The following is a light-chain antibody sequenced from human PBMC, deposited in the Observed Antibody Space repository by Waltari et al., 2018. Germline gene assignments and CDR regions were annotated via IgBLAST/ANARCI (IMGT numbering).Light chain of an antibody. V-gene: IGKV1-5*03. CDR3: QQYNSHSKT. Sequence: DIQMTQSPSTLSASVGDRVTITCRASQNVNNWLAWYQQKPGSAPKLLIYQASILGTGVPSRFSGSGSGTEFTLTISSLQPDDFATYYCQQYNSHSKTFGQGTQVEIK. J-gene: IGKJ1*01. CDR1: QNVNNW. CDR2: QAS.